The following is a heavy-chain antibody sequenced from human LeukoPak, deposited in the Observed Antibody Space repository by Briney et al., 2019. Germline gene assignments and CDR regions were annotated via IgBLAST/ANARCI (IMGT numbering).Heavy chain of an antibody. J-gene: IGHJ4*02. D-gene: IGHD1-26*01. CDR3: ARTYSGSYYVGDY. V-gene: IGHV1-2*02. Sequence: ASVKVSCKASRYTFTGYYMHWVRQAPGQGLEWMGWINPNSGGTNYAQKFQGRVTMTRDTSISTAYMELSRLRSDDTAVYYCARTYSGSYYVGDYWGQGTLVTVSS. CDR1: RYTFTGYY. CDR2: INPNSGGT.